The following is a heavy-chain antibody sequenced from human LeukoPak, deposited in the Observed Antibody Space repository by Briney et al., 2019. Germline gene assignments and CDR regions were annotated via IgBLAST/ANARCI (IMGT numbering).Heavy chain of an antibody. J-gene: IGHJ4*02. V-gene: IGHV3-9*01. CDR3: AKDRKYSGSYFYFDY. CDR2: ISWNSGSI. Sequence: GGSLRLSCAASGFTFSSYAMHWVRQAPGKGLEWVSGISWNSGSIGYADSVKGRFTISRDNAKNSLYLQMNSLRAEDTALYYCAKDRKYSGSYFYFDYWGQGTLVTVSS. CDR1: GFTFSSYA. D-gene: IGHD1-26*01.